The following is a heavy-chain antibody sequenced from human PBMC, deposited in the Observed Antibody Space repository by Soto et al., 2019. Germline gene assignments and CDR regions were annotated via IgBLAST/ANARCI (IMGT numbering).Heavy chain of an antibody. CDR2: IYYSGST. CDR1: GGSISSSSYY. V-gene: IGHV4-39*01. Sequence: PSETLSLTCTVSGGSISSSSYYWGWIRQPPGKGLDWIGSIYYSGSTYCNPSLKSRVTISVDTSKNQFSLKLSSVTAADTAVYYCARIDKGNYDYVWGQDVYFDYWGQGTLVTVSS. J-gene: IGHJ4*02. D-gene: IGHD3-16*01. CDR3: ARIDKGNYDYVWGQDVYFDY.